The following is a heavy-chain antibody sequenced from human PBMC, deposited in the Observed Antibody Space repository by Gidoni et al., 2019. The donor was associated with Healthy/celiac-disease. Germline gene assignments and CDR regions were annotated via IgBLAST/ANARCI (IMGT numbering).Heavy chain of an antibody. J-gene: IGHJ4*02. Sequence: EVQLVESGGGLVQPGGSLRLSCAASGFTVSSNYMSWVRQAPGKGLELVSVIYSGGSTYYADSVKGRFTIARDNSKNTLYLQMNSLRAEDTAVYYCARVNYGDYGCFDYWGQGTLVTVSS. CDR3: ARVNYGDYGCFDY. D-gene: IGHD4-17*01. CDR1: GFTVSSNY. CDR2: IYSGGST. V-gene: IGHV3-66*01.